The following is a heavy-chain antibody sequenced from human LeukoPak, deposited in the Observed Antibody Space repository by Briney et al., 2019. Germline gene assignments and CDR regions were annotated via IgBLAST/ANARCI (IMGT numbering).Heavy chain of an antibody. CDR2: ISDSGGST. J-gene: IGHJ4*02. Sequence: GGSLRLSCAASGFTFSSYSMTWVRQAPGKGLEWVAGISDSGGSTKYADSVKGRFTISRDNPKNTLYLQMNSLRAEDTAVYFCAKRGVVIRVILVGFHKEAYYFESWGQGALVTVSS. D-gene: IGHD3/OR15-3a*01. CDR1: GFTFSSYS. CDR3: AKRGVVIRVILVGFHKEAYYFES. V-gene: IGHV3-23*01.